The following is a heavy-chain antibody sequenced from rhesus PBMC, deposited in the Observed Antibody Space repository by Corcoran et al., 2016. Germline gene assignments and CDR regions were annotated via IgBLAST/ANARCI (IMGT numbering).Heavy chain of an antibody. J-gene: IGHJ4*01. CDR3: AKEPTVTTSGY. V-gene: IGHV3S42*01. CDR2: IIRDGGST. Sequence: EVQLVESGGGLAKPGGSLRLSCAASGFTFSSYWMNWVRQTPGKGLEWISAIIRDGGSTYYADSVNGRFTISRDNSKNTLSLQMNSLRAEDTAVYYCAKEPTVTTSGYWGQGVLVTVSS. CDR1: GFTFSSYW. D-gene: IGHD4-35*01.